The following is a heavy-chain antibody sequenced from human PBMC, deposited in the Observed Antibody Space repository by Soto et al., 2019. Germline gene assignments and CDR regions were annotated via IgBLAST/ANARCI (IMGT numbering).Heavy chain of an antibody. D-gene: IGHD3-22*01. J-gene: IGHJ6*02. CDR3: TRDYYERGPGYYRDFGMDV. V-gene: IGHV3-74*01. Sequence: EVQLVESGGGFVQSGGSLRLSCAASGFNFSAFWMHWVRQAPGKGPVWISRVHFDGSSTAYADSVRGRFTISRDNAKKTLYLQMESLRVEDTAIYYCTRDYYERGPGYYRDFGMDVWGQGTTVTVS. CDR2: VHFDGSST. CDR1: GFNFSAFW.